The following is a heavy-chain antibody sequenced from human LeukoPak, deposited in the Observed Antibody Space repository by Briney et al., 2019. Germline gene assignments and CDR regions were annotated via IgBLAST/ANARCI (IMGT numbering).Heavy chain of an antibody. J-gene: IGHJ5*02. V-gene: IGHV1-2*02. CDR1: EYTFTAYY. CDR2: INPNSGDT. D-gene: IGHD6-19*01. CDR3: ARVGQWLVENDWFDP. Sequence: ASVTLSCKASEYTFTAYYVHWVRQAPGQGLEWMGWINPNSGDTNFAQNFQGRVTMTRDTSISTVYMELSRLRSDDTAVYYCARVGQWLVENDWFDPWGQGTIVSVSS.